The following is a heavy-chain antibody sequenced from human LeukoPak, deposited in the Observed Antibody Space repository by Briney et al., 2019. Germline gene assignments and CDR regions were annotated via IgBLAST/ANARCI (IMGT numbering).Heavy chain of an antibody. Sequence: SETLSLTCSVSGGSISSYYWSWIRQPPGKGLEWIGHIYYSGTTNYNPSLKSRVTISIDTSKNQFSLRLSSVTAADTAVYYCARGSNWFDPWGQGTLVTVSS. V-gene: IGHV4-59*01. CDR1: GGSISSYY. J-gene: IGHJ5*02. CDR2: IYYSGTT. CDR3: ARGSNWFDP.